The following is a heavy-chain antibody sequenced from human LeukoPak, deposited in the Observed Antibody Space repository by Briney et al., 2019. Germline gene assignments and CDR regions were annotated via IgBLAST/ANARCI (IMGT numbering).Heavy chain of an antibody. V-gene: IGHV3-30*01. CDR2: ISHDPKTK. D-gene: IGHD7-27*01. J-gene: IGHJ3*01. CDR3: AKEFSATPRAAAQTGDAFDV. CDR1: GFSFIDFA. Sequence: PGGSLRLSCSASGFSFIDFAMHWVRQAPGKGLEWVAVISHDPKTKYHAESVKGRFTISRDNSKNTVYLQMNSLRLEDTAVYYCAKEFSATPRAAAQTGDAFDVWGQGTMVTVSS.